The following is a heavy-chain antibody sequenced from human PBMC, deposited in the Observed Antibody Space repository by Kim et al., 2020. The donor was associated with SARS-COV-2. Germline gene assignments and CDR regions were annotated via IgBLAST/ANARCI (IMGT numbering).Heavy chain of an antibody. D-gene: IGHD2-15*01. CDR2: INTNTGDP. CDR3: VRDWGYCSAGHCFNDGDAFDN. V-gene: IGHV7-4-1*02. Sequence: ASVKVSCKASGYTFTNYAMNWVRQAPGQGLEWMGWINTNTGDPTYAQDFTGRFDFSLDTSVSTAYLQVSSLKAEDTAVYYCVRDWGYCSAGHCFNDGDAFDNWGQGTMVTVPS. J-gene: IGHJ3*02. CDR1: GYTFTNYA.